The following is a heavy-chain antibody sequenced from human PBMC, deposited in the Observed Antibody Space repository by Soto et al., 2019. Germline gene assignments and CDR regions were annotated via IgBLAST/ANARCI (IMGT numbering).Heavy chain of an antibody. V-gene: IGHV1-18*01. CDR1: GYTFTSYG. J-gene: IGHJ4*02. CDR3: ARDRGSGSSLNKNDY. D-gene: IGHD1-26*01. Sequence: QVQLVQSGAEVKKPGASVKVSCKASGYTFTSYGISWVRQAPGQGLEWMGWISAYNGNTNYAQKLQGRVTMTTDTSTSIAYMELRSLRSDDTAVYYGARDRGSGSSLNKNDYWGRGTLVTVSS. CDR2: ISAYNGNT.